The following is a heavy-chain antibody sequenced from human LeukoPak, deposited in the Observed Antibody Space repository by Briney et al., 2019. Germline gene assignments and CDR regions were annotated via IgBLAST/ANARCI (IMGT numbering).Heavy chain of an antibody. D-gene: IGHD6-13*01. V-gene: IGHV1-69*01. CDR1: GGTFISYA. J-gene: IGHJ5*02. Sequence: SVKVSCKASGGTFISYAISWVGQAPGQGLEWRGGIIPLFGTANSAQKFQGRVTITADESTSTAYMELSSLRSEDTAVYYCASTQIAAAGTNWFDPWGQGTLVTVSS. CDR2: IIPLFGTA. CDR3: ASTQIAAAGTNWFDP.